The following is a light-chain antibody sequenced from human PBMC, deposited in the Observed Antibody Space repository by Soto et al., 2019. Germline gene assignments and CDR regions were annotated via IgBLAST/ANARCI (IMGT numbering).Light chain of an antibody. CDR2: EVN. CDR1: SSDVGGYNY. CDR3: SSFAGSGNV. V-gene: IGLV2-8*01. J-gene: IGLJ1*01. Sequence: QSVLTQPPSASGSPGQSVAISCTGTSSDVGGYNYVSWYQQHPGKAPKLMIYEVNKRPSGVPDRFSGSKSGNTASLTVSGIQAEDEADYYCSSFAGSGNVFGTGPKVTXL.